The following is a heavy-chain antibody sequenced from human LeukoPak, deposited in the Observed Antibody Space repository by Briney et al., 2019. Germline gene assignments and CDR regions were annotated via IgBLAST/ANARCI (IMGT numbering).Heavy chain of an antibody. Sequence: GGSLRLSCAASGFTFSSYWMSWVRQAPGKGLEWVANIKQDGNEKYYVDSVKGRLTISRDNAKNSLYLQMNSLRAEDTAVYYCARDGSSGSNPIPLDYWGQGTLVTVSS. J-gene: IGHJ4*02. CDR2: IKQDGNEK. D-gene: IGHD3-22*01. V-gene: IGHV3-7*01. CDR3: ARDGSSGSNPIPLDY. CDR1: GFTFSSYW.